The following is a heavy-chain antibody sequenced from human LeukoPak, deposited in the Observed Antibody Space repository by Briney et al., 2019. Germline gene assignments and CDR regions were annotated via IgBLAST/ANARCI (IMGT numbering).Heavy chain of an antibody. Sequence: GASVKVSCKASGYTFTGYYMHWVRQAPGQGLEWMGWINPNNGDTDSAQKFKGRVTMTRDTSTSTVYMELTRLTSDDTAVYFCARDGALWVGDFTFYFDSWGQGSLVTVSS. CDR2: INPNNGDT. D-gene: IGHD3-10*01. J-gene: IGHJ4*02. V-gene: IGHV1-2*02. CDR1: GYTFTGYY. CDR3: ARDGALWVGDFTFYFDS.